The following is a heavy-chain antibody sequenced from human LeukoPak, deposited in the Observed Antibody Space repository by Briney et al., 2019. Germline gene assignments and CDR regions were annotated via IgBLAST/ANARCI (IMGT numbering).Heavy chain of an antibody. CDR2: INPSGGST. D-gene: IGHD5-18*01. CDR1: GYTFTGYY. CDR3: ARVSDSAGGYFY. Sequence: GASVKVSCKASGYTFTGYYMHWVRQAPGQGLEWMGIINPSGGSTSYAQKFQGRVTMTRDTSTSTVYMELSSLRSEDTAEYYCARVSDSAGGYFYWGQGTLVTVSS. V-gene: IGHV1-46*01. J-gene: IGHJ4*02.